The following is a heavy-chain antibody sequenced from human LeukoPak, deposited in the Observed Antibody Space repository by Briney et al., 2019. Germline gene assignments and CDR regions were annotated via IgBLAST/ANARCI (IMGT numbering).Heavy chain of an antibody. CDR1: GDSISSSHYY. CDR2: IYSGGET. CDR3: VRDYSNFVQGD. D-gene: IGHD4-11*01. J-gene: IGHJ4*02. Sequence: SETLSLTCTVSGDSISSSHYYWGWIRQSPGKGLEWIGSIYSGGETHYNPSLNSRVTIFLDTSKNRFSLNLISVTATDTAVYYCVRDYSNFVQGDWGQGSLVTVSS. V-gene: IGHV4-39*02.